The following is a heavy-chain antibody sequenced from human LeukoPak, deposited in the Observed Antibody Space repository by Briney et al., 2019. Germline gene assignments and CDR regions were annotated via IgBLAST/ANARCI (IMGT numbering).Heavy chain of an antibody. V-gene: IGHV5-51*01. CDR3: ARLTPGYSYGYGAFDY. J-gene: IGHJ4*02. D-gene: IGHD5-18*01. CDR1: GYSFTSYW. CDR2: IYPGDSDT. Sequence: GESLEISCKGSGYSFTSYWIGWVRQMPGKGLEWMGIIYPGDSDTRYSPSFQGQVTISADKSISTAYLQWSSLKASDTAMYYCARLTPGYSYGYGAFDYWGQGTLVTVSS.